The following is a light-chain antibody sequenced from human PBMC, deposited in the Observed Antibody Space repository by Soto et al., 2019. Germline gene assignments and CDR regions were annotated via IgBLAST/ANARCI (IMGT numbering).Light chain of an antibody. CDR3: QQYGSSPWT. J-gene: IGKJ1*01. Sequence: EIVLTQSPGTLSLSPGERATLSCRASQSVSSSYLAWYQQKPGQAPRLLIYGASSRATGIPDRFSGSGSGTDLTLNISRLEHEDFAVYYCQQYGSSPWTFGQGTKVEIK. V-gene: IGKV3-20*01. CDR2: GAS. CDR1: QSVSSSY.